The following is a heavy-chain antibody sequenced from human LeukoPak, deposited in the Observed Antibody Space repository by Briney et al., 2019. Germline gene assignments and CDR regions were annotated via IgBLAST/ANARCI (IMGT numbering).Heavy chain of an antibody. D-gene: IGHD5-18*01. CDR2: INQDGSEK. J-gene: IGHJ4*02. V-gene: IGHV3-7*04. Sequence: GGSLRLSCAASGFTLSGYWMSWVRQAPGKGLAWVANINQDGSEKYFVDSVKGRFTISRDNAKNSLYLQMDSLRAEDTAVYYCARGGFSYGYWGQGALVTVSS. CDR1: GFTLSGYW. CDR3: ARGGFSYGY.